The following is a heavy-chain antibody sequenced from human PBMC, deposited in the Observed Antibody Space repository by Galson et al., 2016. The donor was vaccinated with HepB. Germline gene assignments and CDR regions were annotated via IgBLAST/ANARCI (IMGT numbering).Heavy chain of an antibody. CDR1: GASLNRTAYY. J-gene: IGHJ3*02. Sequence: SETLSLTCTVSGASLNRTAYYWDWIRQTPGKGLEWIVTIYSSGNTYQNPSLKSRVTISVDTSKNQISLKFSSVTATDTAVYYCARHRTYGDTPAAFEIWGQGTMVTVSS. V-gene: IGHV4-39*01. D-gene: IGHD2-21*02. CDR3: ARHRTYGDTPAAFEI. CDR2: IYSSGNT.